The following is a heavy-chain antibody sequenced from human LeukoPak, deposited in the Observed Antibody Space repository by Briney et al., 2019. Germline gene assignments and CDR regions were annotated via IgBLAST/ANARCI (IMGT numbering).Heavy chain of an antibody. CDR1: GFTFSDYY. J-gene: IGHJ4*02. D-gene: IGHD3-22*01. CDR2: ITRSGNTI. CDR3: AKSRGVEYSSGFYIGVDY. V-gene: IGHV3-11*04. Sequence: GGSLRLSCAASGFTFSDYYMSWIRQAPGKGLEWISYITRSGNTIYYADSVKGRFTISRDNSKSTVYLQMNSLRAEDTAVFYCAKSRGVEYSSGFYIGVDYWGQGTLVTVSS.